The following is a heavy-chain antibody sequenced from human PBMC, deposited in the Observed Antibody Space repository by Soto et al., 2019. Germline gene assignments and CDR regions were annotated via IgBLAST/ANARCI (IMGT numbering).Heavy chain of an antibody. V-gene: IGHV1-69*13. Sequence: GASVKVSCKASGCTFSSYPLSWVRQAPGQGLEWMGQIIPIFGIVKSAQKFQGRVSITADESTGTGYMELSSLKSEDTAVYYCARPRTTATTKGYDYWGQGTLVTVSS. CDR3: ARPRTTATTKGYDY. J-gene: IGHJ4*02. CDR2: IIPIFGIV. CDR1: GCTFSSYP. D-gene: IGHD1-1*01.